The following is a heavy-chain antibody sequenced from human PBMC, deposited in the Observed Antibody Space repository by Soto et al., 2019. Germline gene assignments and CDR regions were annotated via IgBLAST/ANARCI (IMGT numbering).Heavy chain of an antibody. CDR2: IKQDGSEK. Sequence: EVQLVESGGGLVQPGGSLRLSCAASGFTFSSYWMSWVRQAPGKGLEWVANIKQDGSEKYYVDSVKGRFTISRDIAKNSLYLQMNSLRAEDTAVYYCARGYCSGGSCQLYYFDYWGQGTLVTVSS. J-gene: IGHJ4*02. D-gene: IGHD2-15*01. CDR3: ARGYCSGGSCQLYYFDY. CDR1: GFTFSSYW. V-gene: IGHV3-7*04.